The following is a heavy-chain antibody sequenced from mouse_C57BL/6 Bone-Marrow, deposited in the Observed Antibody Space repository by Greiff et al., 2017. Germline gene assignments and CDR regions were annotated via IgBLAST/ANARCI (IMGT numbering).Heavy chain of an antibody. Sequence: QVHVKQPGAELVKPGASVKMSCKASGYTFTSYWITWVKQRPGQGLEWIGDIYPGSGSTNYNEKFKSKATLTVDTSSSTAYMQLSSLTSEDSAVYYCARPDYDYDWFAYWGQGTLVTVSA. J-gene: IGHJ3*01. D-gene: IGHD2-4*01. CDR2: IYPGSGST. V-gene: IGHV1-55*01. CDR1: GYTFTSYW. CDR3: ARPDYDYDWFAY.